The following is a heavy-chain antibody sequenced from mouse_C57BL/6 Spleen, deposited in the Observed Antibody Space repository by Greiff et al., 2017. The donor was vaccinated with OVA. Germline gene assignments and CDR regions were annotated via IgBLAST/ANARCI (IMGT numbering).Heavy chain of an antibody. Sequence: VQLVESGAELAKPGASVKLSCKASGYTFTSYWMHWVKQRPGQGLEWIGYINPSSGYTKYNQKFKDKATLTADKSSSTAYMQLSSLTYEDSAVYYCARQHEIDSSGYGYWGQGTTLTVSS. D-gene: IGHD3-2*02. V-gene: IGHV1-7*01. CDR2: INPSSGYT. CDR3: ARQHEIDSSGYGY. CDR1: GYTFTSYW. J-gene: IGHJ2*01.